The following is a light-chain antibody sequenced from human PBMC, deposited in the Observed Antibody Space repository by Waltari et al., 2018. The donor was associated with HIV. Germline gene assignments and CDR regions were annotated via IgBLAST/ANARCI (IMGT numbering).Light chain of an antibody. Sequence: QSALTQPAYVSGSPGQSITFSCTGTSSDIGSYNIVSWFQQHPGKAPKLMIYEVSKRPSGVSYRCSGSKSGNTASLTISGLQAEDEADYYCCSYASDRSVLFGGGTKLTVL. J-gene: IGLJ2*01. CDR2: EVS. CDR3: CSYASDRSVL. V-gene: IGLV2-23*02. CDR1: SSDIGSYNI.